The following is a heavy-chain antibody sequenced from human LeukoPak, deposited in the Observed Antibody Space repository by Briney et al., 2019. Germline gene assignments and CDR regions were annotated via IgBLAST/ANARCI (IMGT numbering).Heavy chain of an antibody. CDR3: GRGSGSYLDY. D-gene: IGHD1-26*01. CDR1: GGSFSGYY. J-gene: IGHJ4*02. V-gene: IGHV4-34*01. Sequence: SETLSLTCAVYGGSFSGYYWSWIRQPPGKGLEWIGEINHSGGTNYNPSLKSRVTISVDTSKNQFSLKLSSVTAADTAVYYCGRGSGSYLDYWGKGTLVTVSS. CDR2: INHSGGT.